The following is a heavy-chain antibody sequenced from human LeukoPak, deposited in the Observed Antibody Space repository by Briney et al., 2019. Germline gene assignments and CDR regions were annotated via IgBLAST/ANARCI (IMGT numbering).Heavy chain of an antibody. Sequence: PSETLSLTCTVSGGSISSYYWSWIRQPPGKGLVWIGYIYYSGSTNYNPSLKSRVTISVDTSKNQFSLKLSSVTAADTAVYYCARERYCSSTSCPFDYWGQGTLVTVSS. CDR1: GGSISSYY. V-gene: IGHV4-59*01. J-gene: IGHJ4*02. CDR3: ARERYCSSTSCPFDY. CDR2: IYYSGST. D-gene: IGHD2-2*01.